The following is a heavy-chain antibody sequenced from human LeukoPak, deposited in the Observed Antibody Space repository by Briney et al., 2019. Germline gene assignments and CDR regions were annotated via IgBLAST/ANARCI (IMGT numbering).Heavy chain of an antibody. CDR3: AKALGLLVQWHLDY. D-gene: IGHD6-19*01. J-gene: IGHJ4*02. CDR1: GPTFSSHG. V-gene: IGHV3-30*02. Sequence: PGGSLRLSCAASGPTFSSHGIHWVRQAPGKGMEWVVFIRYDGSNKNYGASVKGRFTISRDNSKNSVYLQMNRLRAEDTAVYYCAKALGLLVQWHLDYWGQGTLVTVPS. CDR2: IRYDGSNK.